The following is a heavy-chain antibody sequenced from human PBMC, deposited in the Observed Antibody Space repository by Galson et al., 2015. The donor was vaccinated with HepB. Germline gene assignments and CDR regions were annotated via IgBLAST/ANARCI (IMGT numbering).Heavy chain of an antibody. CDR2: VSGSSSNT. CDR3: AKSPYNHDRNGYLTAIDY. D-gene: IGHD3-22*01. CDR1: GFTFPDHA. V-gene: IGHV3-23*01. J-gene: IGHJ4*02. Sequence: SLRLSCAAFGFTFPDHAMSWVRQGPGEGLEWVSAVSGSSSNTFYADSVKGRFTISRDNSRNTLYLQMNSLRAEDTAVYYCAKSPYNHDRNGYLTAIDYWGQGTLVAVSS.